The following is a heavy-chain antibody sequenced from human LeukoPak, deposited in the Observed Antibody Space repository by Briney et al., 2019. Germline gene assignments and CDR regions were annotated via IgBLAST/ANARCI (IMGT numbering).Heavy chain of an antibody. CDR3: ARYSSTWPYWYFDL. CDR1: GGSLSSGGYS. D-gene: IGHD6-13*01. J-gene: IGHJ2*01. Sequence: SETLSLTCAVSGGSLSSGGYSWSWIRQPPGKGLEWIGYISHSGSTYYNPSLKSRVTISVDRSKNQFSLELTSVTAADTAVYYCARYSSTWPYWYFDLWGRGTLVTVSS. V-gene: IGHV4-30-2*01. CDR2: ISHSGST.